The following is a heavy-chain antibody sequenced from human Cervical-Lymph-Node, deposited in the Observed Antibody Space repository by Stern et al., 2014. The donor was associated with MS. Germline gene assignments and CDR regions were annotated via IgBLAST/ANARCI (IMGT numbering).Heavy chain of an antibody. D-gene: IGHD3-16*01. V-gene: IGHV3-73*01. J-gene: IGHJ4*02. CDR1: GFTFSASA. Sequence: EMQLVESGGGLVQPGGSLELSCAASGFTFSASAMHWVRQAPGKGLEWVGRIRSKVKSYATEYVAAVKGRFTITRDDSRNTAYLQMNSLKTEDTAMYYCTVITFGDHYWGQGTLVTVSS. CDR3: TVITFGDHY. CDR2: IRSKVKSYAT.